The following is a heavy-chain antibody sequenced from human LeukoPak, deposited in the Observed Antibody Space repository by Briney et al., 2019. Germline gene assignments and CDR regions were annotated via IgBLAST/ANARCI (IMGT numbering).Heavy chain of an antibody. CDR2: MNPNSGNT. D-gene: IGHD6-19*01. J-gene: IGHJ4*02. CDR1: GYTFTSYD. CDR3: ARGPGSSSGWYLIDY. V-gene: IGHV1-8*01. Sequence: GASVKVSCKASGYTFTSYDINWVRQATGQGLEWMGWMNPNSGNTGYSQKFQGRVTMTRNTSNSKAYMELSSLRSEDTAVYYCARGPGSSSGWYLIDYWGQGALVTVSS.